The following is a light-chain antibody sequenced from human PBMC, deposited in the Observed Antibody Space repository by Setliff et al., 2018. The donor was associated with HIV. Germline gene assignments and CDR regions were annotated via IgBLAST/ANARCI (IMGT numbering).Light chain of an antibody. J-gene: IGLJ3*02. CDR2: DVH. CDR1: SNDVGDYDY. Sequence: QSVLTQPRSVSGSPGQSVTISCTGTSNDVGDYDYVSWYQQHPGKAPKLILFDVHRRPSGVPDRFSGSKSGNTASLTISGLQAEDEADYHCCSYAGGYTWVFGGGTQRTVL. V-gene: IGLV2-11*01. CDR3: CSYAGGYTWV.